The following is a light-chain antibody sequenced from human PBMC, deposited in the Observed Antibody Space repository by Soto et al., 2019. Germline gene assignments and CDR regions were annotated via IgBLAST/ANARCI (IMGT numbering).Light chain of an antibody. CDR2: AAS. J-gene: IGKJ4*01. CDR3: QQYNSYSLT. Sequence: DIQITQSPSSLSASVGDRVTITCRAGQGVSSDLSWYQQKPGKAPKLLIYAASTLQSGVPSRFSGSGSGTEFTLTISSLQPDEFATYYCQQYNSYSLTFGGGTKVDIK. CDR1: QGVSSD. V-gene: IGKV1-9*01.